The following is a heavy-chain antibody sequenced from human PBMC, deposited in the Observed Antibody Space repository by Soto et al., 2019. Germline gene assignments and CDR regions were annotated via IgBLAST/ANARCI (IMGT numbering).Heavy chain of an antibody. V-gene: IGHV5-51*01. CDR2: MYPANSDT. J-gene: IGHJ4*02. CDR1: GYSFANYW. CDR3: ARHEVGGTDY. Sequence: PGESLKISCKSSGYSFANYWIGWVRQMPGKGLEWMGIMYPANSDTRYSPSFQGQVTISADKSINTAYLQWSSLKASDTTIYYCARHEVGGTDYWGQGTLVTVSS. D-gene: IGHD1-26*01.